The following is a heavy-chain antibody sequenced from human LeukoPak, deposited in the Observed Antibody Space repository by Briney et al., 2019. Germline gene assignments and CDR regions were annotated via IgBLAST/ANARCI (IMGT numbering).Heavy chain of an antibody. J-gene: IGHJ4*02. CDR3: AKPSYDFWSAYDY. CDR2: IGGSGGST. CDR1: GFTFSDYA. V-gene: IGHV3-23*01. D-gene: IGHD3-3*01. Sequence: PGGSLRLSCAASGFTFSDYAMSWVRQAPGKGLEWVSKIGGSGGSTYYADSVKGRFTISRDKSKNTLYLQMNNLRAEDTAVYYCAKPSYDFWSAYDYWGQGTLVTVSS.